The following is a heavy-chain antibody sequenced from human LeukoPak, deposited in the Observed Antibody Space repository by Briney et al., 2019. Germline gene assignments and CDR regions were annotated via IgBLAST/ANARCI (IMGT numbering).Heavy chain of an antibody. Sequence: PSETLSLTCTASGGSISSYYWSWVRQPPGKGLEWIGYIYYSGSTNYNPSLKSRVTISVDTSKNQFSLKLSSVTAADTAVYYCARVTHSDCSSTSCYMGGYYYYMDVWGKGTTVTVSS. CDR3: ARVTHSDCSSTSCYMGGYYYYMDV. D-gene: IGHD2-2*02. CDR1: GGSISSYY. CDR2: IYYSGST. J-gene: IGHJ6*03. V-gene: IGHV4-59*01.